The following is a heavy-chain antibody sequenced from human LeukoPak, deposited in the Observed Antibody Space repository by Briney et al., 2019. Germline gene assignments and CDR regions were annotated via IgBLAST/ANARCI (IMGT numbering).Heavy chain of an antibody. J-gene: IGHJ4*02. Sequence: ASVKVSCKASGYTFTSYGISWVRQAPGQGLEWMGWISAYNGNANYAQRLQGRVTMTTDASTSTAYMELRSLRSDDTAVYYCASFYDSSGYPTYYFDYWGQGTLVTVSS. V-gene: IGHV1-18*01. CDR1: GYTFTSYG. D-gene: IGHD3-22*01. CDR2: ISAYNGNA. CDR3: ASFYDSSGYPTYYFDY.